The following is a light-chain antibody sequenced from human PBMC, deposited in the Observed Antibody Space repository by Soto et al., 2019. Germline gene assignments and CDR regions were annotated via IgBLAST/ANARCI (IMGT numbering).Light chain of an antibody. CDR2: GNS. CDR3: QSYDSSLSGYV. Sequence: QSLLTQPPSVSLAPGQRVTISCTGSSSNIGAGYDVHWYHQFPGTAPKLLIYGNSNRPSGVPDRFSGSKSGTSASLAITGLQAEDEADYYCQSYDSSLSGYVFGTGTKVTVL. V-gene: IGLV1-40*01. J-gene: IGLJ1*01. CDR1: SSNIGAGYD.